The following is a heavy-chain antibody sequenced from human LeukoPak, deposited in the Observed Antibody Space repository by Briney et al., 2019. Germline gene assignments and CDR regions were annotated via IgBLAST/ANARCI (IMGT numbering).Heavy chain of an antibody. J-gene: IGHJ4*02. CDR2: IIPIFGTA. CDR1: GGTFSSYA. CDR3: ESQTVKYYNSSDYFAN. D-gene: IGHD3-22*01. V-gene: IGHV1-69*05. Sequence: SVKVSCKASGGTFSSYAISWVRQAPAQGLEWVGGIIPIFGTANYAQKFQGRVTITTDESTSTAYMELSSLRSEDTAVYYCESQTVKYYNSSDYFANWGQGTLVTVSS.